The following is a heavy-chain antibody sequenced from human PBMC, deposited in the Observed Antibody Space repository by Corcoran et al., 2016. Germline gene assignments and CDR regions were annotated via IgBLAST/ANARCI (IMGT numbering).Heavy chain of an antibody. Sequence: QVQLVQSGAEVKKPGSSVKVSCKASGGTFSSYAISWVRQAPGQGLEWMGGIIPIFGTANYAQKFHGRVTITADESTSTAYMELSSLRSEDTAGYYCARYGCSSPSGPRGWAQHWFDPWGQGTLVTVSS. J-gene: IGHJ5*02. D-gene: IGHD2-2*01. V-gene: IGHV1-69*01. CDR3: ARYGCSSPSGPRGWAQHWFDP. CDR2: IIPIFGTA. CDR1: GGTFSSYA.